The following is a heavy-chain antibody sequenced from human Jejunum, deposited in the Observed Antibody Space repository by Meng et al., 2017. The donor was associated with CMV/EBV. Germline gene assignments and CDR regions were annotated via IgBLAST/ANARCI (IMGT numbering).Heavy chain of an antibody. J-gene: IGHJ4*02. CDR3: AKESMARNYFDY. CDR1: GFTFSTYT. V-gene: IGHV3-21*01. D-gene: IGHD2/OR15-2a*01. CDR2: ISPSSNYI. Sequence: AAAGFTFSTYTRNWVRQAPGKGLEWVSSISPSSNYIYYADSVKGRFTISRDNAKNSLYLEMNSLRADDTAVYYCAKESMARNYFDYWGQGTLVTVSS.